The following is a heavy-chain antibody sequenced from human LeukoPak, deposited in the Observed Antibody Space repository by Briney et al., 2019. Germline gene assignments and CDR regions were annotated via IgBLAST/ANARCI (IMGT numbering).Heavy chain of an antibody. J-gene: IGHJ4*02. CDR3: AKDLSYTSGASDH. V-gene: IGHV3-23*01. D-gene: IGHD6-19*01. CDR1: GYTFTSYG. Sequence: ASVKVSCTASGYTFTSYGISWVRQAPGKGLEWVSTITDDGYNTYSADSVKGRITFSRDNSKNTLSLQLRSLRAEDTAVYYCAKDLSYTSGASDHWGQGTLVTVSS. CDR2: ITDDGYNT.